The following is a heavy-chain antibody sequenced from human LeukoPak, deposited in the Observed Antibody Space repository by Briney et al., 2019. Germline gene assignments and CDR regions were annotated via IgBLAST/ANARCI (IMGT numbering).Heavy chain of an antibody. D-gene: IGHD3-10*01. CDR2: ISRRGNT. Sequence: PSETLSLTCAVYGGSFRGYYWSWIRQPPGKGLEWIGQISRRGNTNYNPSLKSRATISVDTSKNQLSLKLSTVTAADTALYYCARHGEYYFDYWGQGTLVTVSS. CDR1: GGSFRGYY. CDR3: ARHGEYYFDY. V-gene: IGHV4-34*01. J-gene: IGHJ4*02.